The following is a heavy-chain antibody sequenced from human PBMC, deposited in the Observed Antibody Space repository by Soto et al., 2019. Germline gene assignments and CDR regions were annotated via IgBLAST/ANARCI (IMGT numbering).Heavy chain of an antibody. V-gene: IGHV1-8*01. CDR1: GYTFTSYD. Sequence: QVQLVQSGAEVKKPGASVKVSCKASGYTFTSYDIKWVRQATGQGLEWMGWMNPSTGSTGFAQKFQGRVTMISNTCLSTAYLELSSLTSEDTAVYYCARGRLVAGTVDYWGQGTLVTVSS. J-gene: IGHJ4*02. D-gene: IGHD6-19*01. CDR3: ARGRLVAGTVDY. CDR2: MNPSTGST.